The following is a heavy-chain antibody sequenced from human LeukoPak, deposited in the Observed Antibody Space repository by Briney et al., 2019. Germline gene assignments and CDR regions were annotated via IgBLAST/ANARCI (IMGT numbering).Heavy chain of an antibody. CDR2: INHSGST. D-gene: IGHD3-10*01. J-gene: IGHJ4*02. CDR1: GGSFSGYY. V-gene: IGHV4-34*01. CDR3: ARGPERAMVRGDCYFDY. Sequence: PSQTLSLTCAVYGGSFSGYYWSWIRQPPGKGLEWIGEINHSGSTNYNPSLKSRVTISVDTSKNQFSLKLGSVTAADTAVYYCARGPERAMVRGDCYFDYWGQGTLVTVSS.